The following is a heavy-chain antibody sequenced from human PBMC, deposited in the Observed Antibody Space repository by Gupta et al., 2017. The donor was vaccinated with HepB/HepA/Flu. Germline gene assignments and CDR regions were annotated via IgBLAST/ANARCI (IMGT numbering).Heavy chain of an antibody. CDR3: SKGNLYSGTYDD. D-gene: IGHD1-26*01. V-gene: IGHV3-21*02. CDR1: GFDFRIYS. J-gene: IGHJ4*02. Sequence: EVQLIESGGGLVEPGGSLRLSCAASGFDFRIYSMTWVRQAPGKGLEWVSSISSRSNYIFYADSVKGRFTLSRDNAKNSLYLQMNSLKAEDTGVYYCSKGNLYSGTYDDWGQGTQVTVS. CDR2: ISSRSNYI.